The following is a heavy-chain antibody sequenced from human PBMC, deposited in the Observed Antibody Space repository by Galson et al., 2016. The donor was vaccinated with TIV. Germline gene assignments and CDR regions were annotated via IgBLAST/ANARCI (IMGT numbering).Heavy chain of an antibody. Sequence: SVKVSCKASGYTFTNDHIHWVRQVSGQGPEWVGWMNPDNAKTGFAQKFQGRVAMTRNTSASTVYMELSMLTSEDTAVYYCARLVSRSWYADWFDPWGQGTLVTVSS. V-gene: IGHV1-8*01. J-gene: IGHJ5*02. CDR1: GYTFTNDH. D-gene: IGHD6-13*01. CDR2: MNPDNAKT. CDR3: ARLVSRSWYADWFDP.